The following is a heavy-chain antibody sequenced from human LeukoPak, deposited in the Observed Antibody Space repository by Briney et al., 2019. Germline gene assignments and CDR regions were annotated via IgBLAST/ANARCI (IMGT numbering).Heavy chain of an antibody. CDR2: IWSDGSNQ. J-gene: IGHJ4*02. Sequence: GVSLRLSCAESGCTFSTHVMYWVRQAPGKGLEWVSLIWSDGSNQNYADSVKGRFTTSRDNSKNTLYLQMNSLRVEDTAVYYCARDWAGDSSILWGQGTLVTVSS. CDR3: ARDWAGDSSIL. CDR1: GCTFSTHV. V-gene: IGHV3-33*07. D-gene: IGHD3-22*01.